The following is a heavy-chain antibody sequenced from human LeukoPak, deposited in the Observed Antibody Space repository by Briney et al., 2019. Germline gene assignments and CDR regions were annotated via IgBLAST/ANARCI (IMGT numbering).Heavy chain of an antibody. J-gene: IGHJ4*02. CDR1: GFTFSSYA. V-gene: IGHV3-33*01. D-gene: IGHD3-10*01. CDR2: IWYDGNNK. CDR3: ARETSGHHDY. Sequence: GRSLRLSCAASGFTFSSYAMHWVRQAPGKGLDWAAVIWYDGNNKYYADSVKGRFTISRDNSKNTLYLQMNSLRAEDTAVYYCARETSGHHDYWGQGTLVTVSS.